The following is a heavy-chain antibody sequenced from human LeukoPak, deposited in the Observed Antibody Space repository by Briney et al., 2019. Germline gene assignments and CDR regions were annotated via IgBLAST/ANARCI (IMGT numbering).Heavy chain of an antibody. J-gene: IGHJ6*02. CDR2: IYYSGST. CDR3: ARDNWNYGSSMDV. D-gene: IGHD1-7*01. CDR1: GGSISSSSYY. V-gene: IGHV4-39*02. Sequence: SETLSLTCTVSGGSISSSSYYWGWLRQPPGKGLEWIGSIYYSGSTYYNPSLKSRVTISVDTSKNQFSLKLSSVTAADTAVYYCARDNWNYGSSMDVWGQGTTVTVSS.